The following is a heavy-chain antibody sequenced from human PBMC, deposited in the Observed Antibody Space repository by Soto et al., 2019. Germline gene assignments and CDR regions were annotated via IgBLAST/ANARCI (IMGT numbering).Heavy chain of an antibody. Sequence: GGSLRLSCAASGFTFSNYSMNWVRQAPGKGLEWVSYISSSSSTIYYADSVKGRFTISRDNAKNSLYLQMNSLRAEDTAGYYCAREVPHWGGGLDVWGQGTTVTVSS. CDR3: AREVPHWGGGLDV. D-gene: IGHD7-27*01. CDR2: ISSSSSTI. CDR1: GFTFSNYS. V-gene: IGHV3-48*01. J-gene: IGHJ6*02.